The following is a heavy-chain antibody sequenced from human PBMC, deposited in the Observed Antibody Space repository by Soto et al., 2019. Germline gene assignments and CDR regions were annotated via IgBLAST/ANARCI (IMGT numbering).Heavy chain of an antibody. CDR3: ARENDFWSGYYDY. J-gene: IGHJ4*02. D-gene: IGHD3-3*01. V-gene: IGHV4-59*01. Sequence: SETLSLTCTVSGGSISSYYWSWIRQPPGKGLEWIGYIYYSESTNYNPSLKSRVTISVDTSKNQFSLKLSSVTAADTAVYYCARENDFWSGYYDYWGQGTLVTVSS. CDR1: GGSISSYY. CDR2: IYYSEST.